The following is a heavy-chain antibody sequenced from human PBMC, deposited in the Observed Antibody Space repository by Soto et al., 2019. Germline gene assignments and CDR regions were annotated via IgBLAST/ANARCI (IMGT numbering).Heavy chain of an antibody. Sequence: QVRLVQSGAGVKRPGASVTLSCRATAYTFSIHYIHWVRQATGQGLEWMGIINPSVRTTSYAQRFQGRVTLTRDTSTTTVFMDLSGLTSQDTATYYCARDLLHPGEPNGYCSGGACNFPPGGMDVWGQGTTVTVS. CDR2: INPSVRTT. CDR1: AYTFSIHY. J-gene: IGHJ6*02. V-gene: IGHV1-46*01. D-gene: IGHD2-15*01. CDR3: ARDLLHPGEPNGYCSGGACNFPPGGMDV.